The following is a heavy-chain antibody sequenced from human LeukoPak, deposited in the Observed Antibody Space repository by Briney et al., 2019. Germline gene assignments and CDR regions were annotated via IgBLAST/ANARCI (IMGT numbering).Heavy chain of an antibody. V-gene: IGHV4-59*01. CDR3: TSGGMVSGDY. D-gene: IGHD2-8*01. Sequence: SETLSLTCTVSGGSINSYYWSWIRQPPGKGLEWIGYIYYSGSTNYNPSLRSRVTISRDTSKNQFSLKLRSVTAADTAVYYCTSGGMVSGDYWGHGTLVTVSS. CDR1: GGSINSYY. J-gene: IGHJ4*01. CDR2: IYYSGST.